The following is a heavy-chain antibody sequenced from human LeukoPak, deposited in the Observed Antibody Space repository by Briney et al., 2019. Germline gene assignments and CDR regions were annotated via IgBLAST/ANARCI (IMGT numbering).Heavy chain of an antibody. V-gene: IGHV3-9*01. Sequence: GGSLRLSCAAPGFTFEDYAMNWVRQAPGKGLEWVSGISWNSGSIGYADSVKGRFTISRDNAKNSLYLQMNSLRAEDTALYYCAKGRDYYYYYYMDVWGKGTTVTVSS. J-gene: IGHJ6*03. CDR1: GFTFEDYA. CDR3: AKGRDYYYYYYMDV. CDR2: ISWNSGSI.